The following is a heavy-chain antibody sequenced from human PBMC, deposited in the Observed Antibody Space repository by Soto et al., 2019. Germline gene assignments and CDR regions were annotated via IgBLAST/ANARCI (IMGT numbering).Heavy chain of an antibody. CDR1: GGSISSGGYY. J-gene: IGHJ4*02. Sequence: SETLSLTCTVSGGSISSGGYYWSWIRQHPGKGLEWIGYIYYSGSTYYNPSLKSRVTISVDTSKNQFSLKLSSVTAADTAVYYCARDGQQLVLDYWGQGTLVTVSS. V-gene: IGHV4-31*03. CDR2: IYYSGST. D-gene: IGHD6-13*01. CDR3: ARDGQQLVLDY.